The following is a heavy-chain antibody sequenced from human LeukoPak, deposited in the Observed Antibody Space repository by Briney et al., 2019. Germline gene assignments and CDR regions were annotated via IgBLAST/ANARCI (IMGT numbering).Heavy chain of an antibody. D-gene: IGHD5-12*01. Sequence: SETLSLTCTVSGGSISSSSYYWGWIRQPPGKGLEWIGSIYYSGSTYYNPSLKSRVTISVDTSKNQFSLKLSSVTAADTAAYYCARQYGGYNGNFDYWGQGTLVTVSS. CDR1: GGSISSSSYY. CDR3: ARQYGGYNGNFDY. CDR2: IYYSGST. J-gene: IGHJ4*02. V-gene: IGHV4-39*01.